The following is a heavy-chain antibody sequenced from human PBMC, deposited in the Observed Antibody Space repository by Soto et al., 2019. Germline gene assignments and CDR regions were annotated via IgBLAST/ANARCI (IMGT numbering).Heavy chain of an antibody. V-gene: IGHV3-21*01. CDR3: ARDEFWSGYYTPDYYYYYYMDV. Sequence: PGGSLRLSCAASGFTFSSYSMNWVRQAPGKGLEWVSSISSSSSYIYYADSVKGRFTISRDNAKNSLYLQMNSLRAEDTAVYYCARDEFWSGYYTPDYYYYYYMDVWGKGTTVTVSS. D-gene: IGHD3-3*01. CDR1: GFTFSSYS. CDR2: ISSSSSYI. J-gene: IGHJ6*03.